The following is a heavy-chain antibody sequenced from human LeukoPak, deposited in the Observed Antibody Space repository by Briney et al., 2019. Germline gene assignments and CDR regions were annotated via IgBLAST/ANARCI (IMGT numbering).Heavy chain of an antibody. CDR2: IYPGDSDT. CDR1: GYSFTSYW. CDR3: AWSVNYYDSSGYDGFDAFDI. D-gene: IGHD3-22*01. Sequence: GESLKISCKGSGYSFTSYWIGWVRQMPGKGLEWMGIIYPGDSDTRYSPSFQGQVTISADKSISTAYLQWSSLKASDTAMYYCAWSVNYYDSSGYDGFDAFDIWGQGTMVTVSS. V-gene: IGHV5-51*01. J-gene: IGHJ3*02.